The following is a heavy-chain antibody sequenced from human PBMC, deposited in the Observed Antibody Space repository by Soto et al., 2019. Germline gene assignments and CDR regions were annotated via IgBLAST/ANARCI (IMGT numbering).Heavy chain of an antibody. CDR1: GYTFTSYG. J-gene: IGHJ5*02. CDR2: ISAYNGNT. D-gene: IGHD3-22*01. Sequence: ASVKVSCKASGYTFTSYGSSWVRQAPGQGREGMGWISAYNGNTNYAQKLQGRVTMTTDTSTSTAYMELRNLRADDTAVYYCARVNYYDSSGYQAWFDPWGQGTLVTVSS. V-gene: IGHV1-18*01. CDR3: ARVNYYDSSGYQAWFDP.